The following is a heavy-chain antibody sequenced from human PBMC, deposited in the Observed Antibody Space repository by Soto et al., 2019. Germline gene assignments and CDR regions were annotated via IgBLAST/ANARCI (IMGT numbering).Heavy chain of an antibody. D-gene: IGHD2-2*01. CDR2: IYSGGST. CDR1: GFTVSSNY. J-gene: IGHJ6*02. Sequence: EVQLVETGGGLIQPGGSLRLSCAASGFTVSSNYMSWVRQAPGKGLEWVSVIYSGGSTYYADSVKGRFTISRDNSKNTLDLQMNSLRAEDTAVYYCARGGDCSSTSCLNPYGMDVWGQGTTVTVSS. CDR3: ARGGDCSSTSCLNPYGMDV. V-gene: IGHV3-53*02.